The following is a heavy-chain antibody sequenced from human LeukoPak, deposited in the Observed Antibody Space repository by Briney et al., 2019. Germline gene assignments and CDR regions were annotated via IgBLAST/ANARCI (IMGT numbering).Heavy chain of an antibody. CDR3: ARGPPMYSYGSSEYHYDYFNY. V-gene: IGHV3-30*02. Sequence: GGSLRLSCAASGFTFSSYGMHWVRQAPGKGLEWVAFIRYDGSNKYYADSVKGRFTISRDNSKNTLYLEMNSLRAEDTAVYYCARGPPMYSYGSSEYHYDYFNYWGQGTLVTVSS. D-gene: IGHD3-22*01. J-gene: IGHJ4*02. CDR2: IRYDGSNK. CDR1: GFTFSSYG.